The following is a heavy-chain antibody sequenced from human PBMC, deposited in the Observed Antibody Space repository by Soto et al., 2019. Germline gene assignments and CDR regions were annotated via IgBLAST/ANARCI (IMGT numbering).Heavy chain of an antibody. V-gene: IGHV1-3*05. CDR3: ARVSGYYLPDY. CDR2: INAGNGNT. J-gene: IGHJ4*02. D-gene: IGHD5-12*01. CDR1: GDTFTNDA. Sequence: QVQLVQSGAEEKKPGASVKVSCKASGDTFTNDAMHWVRQAPGQRLEWMGWINAGNGNTKYSQKFQGRVTITRDTSASTAYMELSSLRSEDTAVYYCARVSGYYLPDYWGQGTLVTVSS.